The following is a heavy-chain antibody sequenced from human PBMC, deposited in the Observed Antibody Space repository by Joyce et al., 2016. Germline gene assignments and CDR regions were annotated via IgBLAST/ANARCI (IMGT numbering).Heavy chain of an antibody. CDR2: ITHGETT. CDR1: GGTFSGYY. CDR3: ARGSDGGYIYDVPYFDH. J-gene: IGHJ4*02. V-gene: IGHV4-34*01. Sequence: QVHLQQWGAGVLKPSETLSLTCAVYGGTFSGYYWSWIRQPPGKGLEWIAEITHGETTKYNPALRCRVVISVDTSRYQFSLNLTSVTAADTAVYYCARGSDGGYIYDVPYFDHWGQGALVTVSS. D-gene: IGHD5-18*01.